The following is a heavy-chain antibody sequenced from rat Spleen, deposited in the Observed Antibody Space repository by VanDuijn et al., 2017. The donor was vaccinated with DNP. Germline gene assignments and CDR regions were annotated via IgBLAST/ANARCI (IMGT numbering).Heavy chain of an antibody. CDR3: ARQGIYYSGDRYYFDY. Sequence: EVLLVESDGGLVQPGRSLKLSCAVSGFTFSDYYMAWVRQAPAKGLEWVATITNTGGGGTYYPDSVKGRFTISRDNAKSTLYLQMDSLRSEDTASYYCARQGIYYSGDRYYFDYWGQGVMVTVSS. D-gene: IGHD1-1*01. J-gene: IGHJ2*01. CDR1: GFTFSDYY. CDR2: ITNTGGGGT. V-gene: IGHV5-25*01.